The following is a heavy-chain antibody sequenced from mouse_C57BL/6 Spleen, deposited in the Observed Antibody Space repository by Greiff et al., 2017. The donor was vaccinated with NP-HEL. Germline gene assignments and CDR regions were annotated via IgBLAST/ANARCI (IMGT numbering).Heavy chain of an antibody. V-gene: IGHV2-2*01. Sequence: QVQLKESGPGLVQPSQSLSITCTVSGFSLTSYGVHWVRQSPGKGLEWLGVIWSGGSTDYNAAFISRLSISKDNSKSQFFFKMNILQADDTAIYYCARKGAYVYAMDYWGQGTSVTVSS. CDR3: ARKGAYVYAMDY. D-gene: IGHD2-12*01. CDR1: GFSLTSYG. J-gene: IGHJ4*01. CDR2: IWSGGST.